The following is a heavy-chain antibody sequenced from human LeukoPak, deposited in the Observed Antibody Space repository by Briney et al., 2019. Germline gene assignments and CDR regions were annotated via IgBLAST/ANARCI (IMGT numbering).Heavy chain of an antibody. Sequence: SETLSLTCTVSGGSISIYYWSWIRQPPGKGLEWIGYIYYSGSTNYNPSLKSRVTISVDTSKNQFSLKLSSVTAADTAVYYCARHTPYGSGSYYRFPLDYWGQGTLVTVSS. CDR3: ARHTPYGSGSYYRFPLDY. CDR2: IYYSGST. V-gene: IGHV4-59*08. D-gene: IGHD3-10*01. CDR1: GGSISIYY. J-gene: IGHJ4*02.